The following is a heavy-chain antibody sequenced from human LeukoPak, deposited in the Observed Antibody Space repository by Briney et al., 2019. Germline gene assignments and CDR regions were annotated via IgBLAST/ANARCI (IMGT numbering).Heavy chain of an antibody. CDR3: VRMNTAMAVYNWFDP. J-gene: IGHJ5*02. D-gene: IGHD5-18*01. V-gene: IGHV3-11*01. CDR2: ISSSGSPI. CDR1: GFTFSDYY. Sequence: SGGSLRLSCAASGFTFSDYYMNWIRQAPGKGLEWVSYISSSGSPIYYADSVKGRFTISKDNAKNSLYLQMNSLRAEDTAVYYCVRMNTAMAVYNWFDPWGQGTLVTVSS.